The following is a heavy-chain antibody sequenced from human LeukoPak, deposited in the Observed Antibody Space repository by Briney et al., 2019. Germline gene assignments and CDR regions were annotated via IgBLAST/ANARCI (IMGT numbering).Heavy chain of an antibody. CDR2: IYYSGST. V-gene: IGHV4-59*04. CDR1: GGSISSYY. J-gene: IGHJ4*02. D-gene: IGHD6-13*01. Sequence: ASETLSLTWTVSGGSISSYYWSWIRQPPGKGLEWIGYIYYSGSTYYNPSLKSRVTISVDTSKNQFSLKLSSVTAADTAVYYCANILGTDFDYWGQGTLVTVSS. CDR3: ANILGTDFDY.